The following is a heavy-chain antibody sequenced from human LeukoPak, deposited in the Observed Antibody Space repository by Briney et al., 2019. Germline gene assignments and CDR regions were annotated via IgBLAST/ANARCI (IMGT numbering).Heavy chain of an antibody. D-gene: IGHD5-24*01. CDR1: GYSMNTGYY. Sequence: SETLSLTCAVSGYSMNTGYYWGWIRQSPGKGLEWIGSIYNSGSIYYNPSLKSRVTISVDTSKNQFSLKLSSVTAADTAVCYCARGGGRWLPLNYWGQGTLVTVSS. V-gene: IGHV4-38-2*01. CDR3: ARGGGRWLPLNY. CDR2: IYNSGSI. J-gene: IGHJ4*02.